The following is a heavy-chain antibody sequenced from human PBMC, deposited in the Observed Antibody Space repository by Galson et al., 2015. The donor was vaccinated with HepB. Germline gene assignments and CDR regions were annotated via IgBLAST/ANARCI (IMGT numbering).Heavy chain of an antibody. CDR2: ISGGSGTI. D-gene: IGHD5-18*01. J-gene: IGHJ4*02. CDR1: GFNFSDYS. V-gene: IGHV3-48*04. CDR3: ARDLKRLWLKGYFDY. Sequence: SLRLSCAVSGFNFSDYSINWVRQAPGKGLEWLSYISGGSGTIYYADSVKGRFTVSRDNAKNLLYLQMNSLRADDTAIYYCARDLKRLWLKGYFDYWGQGTLVTVSS.